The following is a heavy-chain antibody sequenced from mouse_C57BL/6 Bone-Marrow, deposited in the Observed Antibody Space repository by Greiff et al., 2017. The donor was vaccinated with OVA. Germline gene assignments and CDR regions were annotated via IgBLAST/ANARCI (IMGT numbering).Heavy chain of an antibody. CDR3: TRDRDRGDAMDY. Sequence: EVQVVESGEGLVKPGGSLKLSCAASGFTFSSYAMSWVRQTPEKRLEWVAYISSGGDYIYYADTVKGRFTISRDNARNTLYLQMSSLKSEDTAMYYCTRDRDRGDAMDYWGQGTSVTVSS. CDR1: GFTFSSYA. J-gene: IGHJ4*01. CDR2: ISSGGDYI. D-gene: IGHD2-14*01. V-gene: IGHV5-9-1*02.